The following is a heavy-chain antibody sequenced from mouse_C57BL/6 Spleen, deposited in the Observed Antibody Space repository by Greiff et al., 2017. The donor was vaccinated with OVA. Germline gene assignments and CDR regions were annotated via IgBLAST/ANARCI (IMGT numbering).Heavy chain of an antibody. CDR3: ARWANWDDYYAMDY. J-gene: IGHJ4*01. D-gene: IGHD4-1*01. CDR2: IDPNSGGT. V-gene: IGHV1-72*01. CDR1: GYTFTSYW. Sequence: QVQLQQPGAELVKPGASVKLSCKASGYTFTSYWMHWVKQRPGRGLEWIGRIDPNSGGTKYNEKFKSKATLTVDKTSSTAYMQLSSLTSEDSAVYYCARWANWDDYYAMDYWGQGTSVTVSS.